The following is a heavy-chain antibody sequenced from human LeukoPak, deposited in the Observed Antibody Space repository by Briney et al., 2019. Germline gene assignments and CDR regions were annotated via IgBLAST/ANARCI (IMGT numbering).Heavy chain of an antibody. D-gene: IGHD3-16*01. CDR2: IYYSGST. CDR3: ARGRLTFSGGWFDP. J-gene: IGHJ5*02. Sequence: SETLSLTCTVSGGSISSYYSSWIRQPPGKGLEWIGYIYYSGSTNYNPSLKSRVTISVDTSKNQFSLKLSSVTAADTAVYYCARGRLTFSGGWFDPWGQGTLVTVSS. CDR1: GGSISSYY. V-gene: IGHV4-59*12.